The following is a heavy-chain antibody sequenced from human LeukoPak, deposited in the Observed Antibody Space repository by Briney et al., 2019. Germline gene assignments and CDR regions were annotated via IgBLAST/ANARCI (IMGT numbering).Heavy chain of an antibody. D-gene: IGHD2-15*01. J-gene: IGHJ6*02. Sequence: SETLSLTCTVSGGSISSGSYYWSWIRQPPGKGLEWIGFIYHTGSSNYNPSLKSRVTISVDTSKNQFSLKLSSVTAADTAVYYCAGQGYCSGGSCYSYYYYGMDVWGQGTTVTVSS. CDR2: IYHTGSS. CDR1: GGSISSGSYY. V-gene: IGHV4-61*01. CDR3: AGQGYCSGGSCYSYYYYGMDV.